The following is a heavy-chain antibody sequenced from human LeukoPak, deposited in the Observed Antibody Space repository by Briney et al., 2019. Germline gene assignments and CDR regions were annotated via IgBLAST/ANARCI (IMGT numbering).Heavy chain of an antibody. CDR3: TTDLGTYYHGSQRLIPIDY. V-gene: IGHV3-15*01. J-gene: IGHJ4*02. Sequence: GGSLRLSCADSGFTFTNAWMSWVRQAPGKGLEWIGRIKSKTDGETTNYAEPVRGRFAISRDDSKSAVYLQMNSLKIEDTAVYYCTTDLGTYYHGSQRLIPIDYWGQGTLVTVSS. CDR1: GFTFTNAW. D-gene: IGHD3-10*01. CDR2: IKSKTDGETT.